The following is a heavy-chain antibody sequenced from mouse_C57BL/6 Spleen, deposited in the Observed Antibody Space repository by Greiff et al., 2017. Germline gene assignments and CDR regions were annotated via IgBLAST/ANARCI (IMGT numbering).Heavy chain of an antibody. V-gene: IGHV5-17*01. Sequence: EVQRVESGGGLVKPGGSLKLSCAASGFTFSDYGMHWVRQAPEKGLEWVAYISSGSSTIYYAATVKGRFTISRDNAKNTLFLQMTSLRSGDTAMYYCARDSYDYFDCWGQGTTLTVSS. CDR1: GFTFSDYG. CDR2: ISSGSSTI. J-gene: IGHJ2*01. D-gene: IGHD1-1*01. CDR3: ARDSYDYFDC.